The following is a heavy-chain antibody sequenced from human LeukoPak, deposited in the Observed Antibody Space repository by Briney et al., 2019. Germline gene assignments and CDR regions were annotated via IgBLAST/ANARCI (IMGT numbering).Heavy chain of an antibody. CDR2: INHSGST. CDR1: GGSFSGYY. CDR3: ARGRFHGVLTQHDY. V-gene: IGHV4-34*01. D-gene: IGHD4-17*01. Sequence: SETLSLTCAVYGGSFSGYYWSWIRQPPGKGLEWIGEINHSGSTNYNPSLKSRVTISVDTSKNQFSLKLSSVTAADTAVYYCARGRFHGVLTQHDYWGQGTLVTVSS. J-gene: IGHJ4*02.